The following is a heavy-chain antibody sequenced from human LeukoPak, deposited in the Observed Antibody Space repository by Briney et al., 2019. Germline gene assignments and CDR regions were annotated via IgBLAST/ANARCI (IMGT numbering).Heavy chain of an antibody. Sequence: GGSLRLSCAASGFTFSDYYMSWIRQAPGKGLEWVSYISSSGSTIYYADSVKGRFTISRDNAKNSLYLQMNSLRAEDTAVYYCAKTSYGSGSYYIRERYFDYWGQGTLVTVSS. CDR2: ISSSGSTI. V-gene: IGHV3-11*04. CDR3: AKTSYGSGSYYIRERYFDY. D-gene: IGHD3-10*01. J-gene: IGHJ4*02. CDR1: GFTFSDYY.